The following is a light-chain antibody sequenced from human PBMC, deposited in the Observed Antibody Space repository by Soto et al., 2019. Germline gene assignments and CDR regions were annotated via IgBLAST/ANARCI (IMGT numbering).Light chain of an antibody. J-gene: IGKJ5*01. CDR3: QQYGSSPVT. V-gene: IGKV3-20*01. CDR2: RAS. Sequence: EIVLTQSQGTLSLSTGEEASISCGASQSVAGTYLAWYQQKPGQAPRLLIYRASSRATGIPDRFSGSGSGTDFTLTISRLEPEDFAVFYCQQYGSSPVTFGQGARLEI. CDR1: QSVAGTY.